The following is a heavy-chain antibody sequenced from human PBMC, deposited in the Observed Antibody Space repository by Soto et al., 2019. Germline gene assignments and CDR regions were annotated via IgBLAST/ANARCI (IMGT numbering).Heavy chain of an antibody. Sequence: QLQLQESGPGLVKPSETLSLTCTVSGGSISSSSYTWGWIRQPPGKGLEWIGSMYYSGSTYYNPSLKSRVTISVDTSKNQFSLKVSSVTASDTAVYYCARHPGYCSGGSCYGDYAMDVWDQGTTVIVSS. D-gene: IGHD2-15*01. CDR3: ARHPGYCSGGSCYGDYAMDV. J-gene: IGHJ6*02. CDR1: GGSISSSSYT. V-gene: IGHV4-39*01. CDR2: MYYSGST.